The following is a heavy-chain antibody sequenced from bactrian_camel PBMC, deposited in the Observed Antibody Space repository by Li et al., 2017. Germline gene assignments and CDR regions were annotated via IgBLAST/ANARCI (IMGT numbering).Heavy chain of an antibody. J-gene: IGHJ4*01. Sequence: HVQLVESGGGLVQPGGSLRLSCAAPGFTFSSYYMNWVRQAPGKGLEWVSSIYSDGSNTNYADSVKGRFTISRDNAKNTMYLQLNNLKPEDTSVYYCAAEMYYWGESFSLCPVSFGHWGQGTQVTVS. V-gene: IGHV3-2*01. CDR1: GFTFSSYY. D-gene: IGHD3*01. CDR3: AAEMYYWGESFSLCPVSFGH. CDR2: IYSDGSNT.